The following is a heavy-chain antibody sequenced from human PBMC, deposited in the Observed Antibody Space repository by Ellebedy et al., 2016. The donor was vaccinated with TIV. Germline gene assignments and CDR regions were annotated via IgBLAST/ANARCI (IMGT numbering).Heavy chain of an antibody. CDR2: IKNKADGGTT. CDR1: RFTLSNAW. CDR3: TTALDY. J-gene: IGHJ4*02. Sequence: PGGSLRLSCVASRFTLSNAWMSWVRQAPGKGLEWVGRIKNKADGGTTDYAAFVKGRLTISRDDSKNTLYLQINSLKIEDTAVYYCTTALDYWGQGTLVTVSS. V-gene: IGHV3-15*01.